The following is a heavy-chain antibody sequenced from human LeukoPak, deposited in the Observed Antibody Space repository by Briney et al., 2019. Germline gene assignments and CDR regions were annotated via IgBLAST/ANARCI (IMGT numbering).Heavy chain of an antibody. CDR3: AKAAGSYSGALDY. D-gene: IGHD5-12*01. J-gene: IGHJ4*02. CDR1: GFTFSSYG. V-gene: IGHV3-30*18. CDR2: ISYDGSNK. Sequence: GRSLRLSCAASGFTFSSYGMHWVRQAPGKGLQWVAVISYDGSNKYYADSVKGRFTISRDNSKNTLYLQMNSLRAEDTAVYYCAKAAGSYSGALDYWGQGALVTVSS.